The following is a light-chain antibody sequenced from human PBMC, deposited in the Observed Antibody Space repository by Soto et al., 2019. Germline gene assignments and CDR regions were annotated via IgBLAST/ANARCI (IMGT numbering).Light chain of an antibody. CDR2: EGS. V-gene: IGLV2-23*01. CDR3: CSYAGRGIWV. CDR1: SSDVGSYNL. J-gene: IGLJ3*02. Sequence: QSALTQPASVSGSPGQSITISCTGTSSDVGSYNLVSWYQQHPGKAPKLMIYEGSKRPSGVSNRFSGSKSGNTASLTISGLQAEDEADYYCCSYAGRGIWVFGGGTKLTVL.